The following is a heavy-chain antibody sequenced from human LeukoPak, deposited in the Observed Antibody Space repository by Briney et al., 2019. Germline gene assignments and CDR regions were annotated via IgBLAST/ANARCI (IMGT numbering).Heavy chain of an antibody. V-gene: IGHV4-59*08. CDR3: ARRGLIGWNCGGDCLDAFDI. Sequence: SETLSLTCTVSGGSISSYYWSWIRQPPGKGLEWIGYIYYSGSTNYNPSLKSRVTISVDTSKNQFSLKLSSVTAADTAVYYCARRGLIGWNCGGDCLDAFDIWGQGTMVTVSS. CDR1: GGSISSYY. J-gene: IGHJ3*02. CDR2: IYYSGST. D-gene: IGHD2-21*02.